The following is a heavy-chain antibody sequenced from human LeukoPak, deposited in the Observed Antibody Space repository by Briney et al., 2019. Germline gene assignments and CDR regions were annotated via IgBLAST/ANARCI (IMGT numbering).Heavy chain of an antibody. Sequence: SETLSLTCTVSGGSISSYYWSWIRQPAGKGLEWIGRIYTSGSTNYNPSLKSRVTMSVDTSKNQFSLKLSSVTAADTAVYYCARELADCSSTSCYFDDYYGMDVWGQGTTVTVSS. V-gene: IGHV4-4*07. J-gene: IGHJ6*02. CDR1: GGSISSYY. CDR2: IYTSGST. CDR3: ARELADCSSTSCYFDDYYGMDV. D-gene: IGHD2-2*01.